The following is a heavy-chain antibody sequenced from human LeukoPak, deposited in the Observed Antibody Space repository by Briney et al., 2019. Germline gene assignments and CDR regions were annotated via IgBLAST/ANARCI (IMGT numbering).Heavy chain of an antibody. J-gene: IGHJ6*02. CDR1: GFTFSSDG. Sequence: GGSLRLSCAASGFTFSSDGMHWVRQAPGKGLEWVAVISYDGSNKYYADSVKGRFTTSRDNSKNTLYLQMNSLRAEDTAVYYCAKAHLRVVPAAIYTHYDQNYYYYGMDVWGQGTTVTVSS. D-gene: IGHD2-2*01. CDR2: ISYDGSNK. V-gene: IGHV3-30*18. CDR3: AKAHLRVVPAAIYTHYDQNYYYYGMDV.